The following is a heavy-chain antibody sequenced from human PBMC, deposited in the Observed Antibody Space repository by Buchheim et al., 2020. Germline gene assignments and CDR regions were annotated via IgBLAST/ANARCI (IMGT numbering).Heavy chain of an antibody. J-gene: IGHJ6*02. D-gene: IGHD3-10*01. CDR1: GFTFISYG. Sequence: QVQLVESGGGLVQPGGSLRLSCTASGFTFISYGMHWVRQAPGKGLEWVAFISNDGSNNYYANSVKGRFTISRDNSKNTLYLQMNSLRAEDTAVYYCAKPRRGGYYYYGMNVWGQGTT. V-gene: IGHV3-30*18. CDR2: ISNDGSNN. CDR3: AKPRRGGYYYYGMNV.